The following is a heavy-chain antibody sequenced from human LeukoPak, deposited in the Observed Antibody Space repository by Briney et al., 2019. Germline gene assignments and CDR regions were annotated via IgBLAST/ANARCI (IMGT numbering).Heavy chain of an antibody. Sequence: ASVKVSCKASGYTFTSYYMHWVRQAPGQGLEWMGIINPSGGSTSYEHQFQGRVTMNRDTSTSTVYMELSRLRSEATAVYYCARAGGKTIFGVVTPHFDYWGQGTLVTVSS. D-gene: IGHD3-3*01. V-gene: IGHV1-46*01. CDR1: GYTFTSYY. CDR3: ARAGGKTIFGVVTPHFDY. J-gene: IGHJ4*02. CDR2: INPSGGST.